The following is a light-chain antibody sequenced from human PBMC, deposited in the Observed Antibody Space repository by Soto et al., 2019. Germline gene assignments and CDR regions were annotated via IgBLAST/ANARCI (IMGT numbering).Light chain of an antibody. Sequence: DIVMTQSPAALSVSPGERATLSWRASQSVSNNLAWYQQKPGQAPRLLIFGASTRATGIPARFSGSGSGTDFTLKISSLQSEDFAIYYGQQFDNGRTFGHGTGLEIX. J-gene: IGKJ5*01. CDR2: GAS. V-gene: IGKV3-15*01. CDR1: QSVSNN. CDR3: QQFDNGRT.